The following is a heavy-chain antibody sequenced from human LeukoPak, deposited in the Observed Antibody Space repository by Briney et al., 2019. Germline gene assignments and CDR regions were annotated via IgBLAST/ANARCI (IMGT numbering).Heavy chain of an antibody. CDR3: ARDRYCSSTSCYDWFDP. CDR1: GGSISSYY. D-gene: IGHD2-2*01. J-gene: IGHJ5*02. CDR2: IYTSGST. V-gene: IGHV4-4*07. Sequence: PSETLSLTCTVSGGSISSYYWSWIRQPAGKGLEWIGRIYTSGSTNYNPSLKSRVTMSVDTSKNQFSLKLSSVTAADTAVYYCARDRYCSSTSCYDWFDPWGQGTLVTVSS.